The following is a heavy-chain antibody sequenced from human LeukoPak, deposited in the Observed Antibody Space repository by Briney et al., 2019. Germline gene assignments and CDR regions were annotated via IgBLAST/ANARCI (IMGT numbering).Heavy chain of an antibody. Sequence: GGSLRLSCAASGFTFSSYAMSWVRQAPGKGLEWVSATSGSGGSTYYADSVKGRFTISRDNSKNTLYLQTNSLRAEDTAVYYCAKEPGYSSGWYGVDYWGQGTLVTVSS. CDR1: GFTFSSYA. CDR3: AKEPGYSSGWYGVDY. CDR2: TSGSGGST. J-gene: IGHJ4*02. V-gene: IGHV3-23*01. D-gene: IGHD6-19*01.